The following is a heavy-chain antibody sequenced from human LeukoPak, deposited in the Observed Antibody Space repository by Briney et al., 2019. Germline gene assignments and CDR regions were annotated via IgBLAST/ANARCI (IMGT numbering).Heavy chain of an antibody. D-gene: IGHD6-13*01. V-gene: IGHV3-33*01. Sequence: PGGSLRLSCAASGFTFSSYGMHWVRQAPGKGLEWVAVIWYDGSNKYYADSVKGRFTISRDNSKNTLYLQMNSLRAEDTAVYYCARVGIAAAGSIDYWGQGTLVTVSS. CDR1: GFTFSSYG. CDR3: ARVGIAAAGSIDY. J-gene: IGHJ4*02. CDR2: IWYDGSNK.